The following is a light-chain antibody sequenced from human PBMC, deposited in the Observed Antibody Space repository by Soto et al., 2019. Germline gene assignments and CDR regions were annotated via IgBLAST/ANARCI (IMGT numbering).Light chain of an antibody. CDR2: GAS. CDR3: QQYTNWPAIT. CDR1: QSVSNK. Sequence: EIPLTQSPATLSVSTVERATPSCWDSQSVSNKLVWYQQKPGQAPGLIIYGASTRATGIPDRFSGSGSGTEFTLTISRLQSEDFTVYYCQQYTNWPAITLGKVTRLEIK. V-gene: IGKV3D-15*01. J-gene: IGKJ5*01.